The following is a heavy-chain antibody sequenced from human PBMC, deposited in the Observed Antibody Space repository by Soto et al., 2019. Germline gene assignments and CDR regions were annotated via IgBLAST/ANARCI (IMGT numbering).Heavy chain of an antibody. CDR2: ISGSGGST. CDR3: AKLDKGIVVVPAAIVTGTSRRSRYGMDV. CDR1: GFTFSSYA. V-gene: IGHV3-23*01. D-gene: IGHD2-2*02. Sequence: PGGSLRLSCAASGFTFSSYAMSWVRQAPGKGLEWVSAISGSGGSTYYADSVKGRFTISRDNSKNTLYLQMNSLRAEDTAVYYCAKLDKGIVVVPAAIVTGTSRRSRYGMDVWGQGTTVTVSS. J-gene: IGHJ6*02.